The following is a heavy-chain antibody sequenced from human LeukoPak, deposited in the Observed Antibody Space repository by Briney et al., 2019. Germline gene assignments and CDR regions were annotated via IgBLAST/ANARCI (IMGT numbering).Heavy chain of an antibody. Sequence: PGRSLRLSCAASGFTSSSYGIHWVRQAPGKGLEWVSFISYDGGNTHYADSVKGRFTFSRDNSKNTVYLQMSSLRAEDTAVYYCAKDHPPYGDYYYGMDVWGQGTTVTVSS. CDR2: ISYDGGNT. CDR3: AKDHPPYGDYYYGMDV. J-gene: IGHJ6*02. V-gene: IGHV3-30*18. D-gene: IGHD4-17*01. CDR1: GFTSSSYG.